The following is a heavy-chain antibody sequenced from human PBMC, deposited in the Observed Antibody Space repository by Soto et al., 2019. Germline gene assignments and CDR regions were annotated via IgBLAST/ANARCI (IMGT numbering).Heavy chain of an antibody. CDR3: AKDSDYYGSWSFTDF. D-gene: IGHD3-10*01. CDR2: ISGSGGST. J-gene: IGHJ4*02. Sequence: PGGSLRLSCAASGLTFSSYDMSWVRQAPGKGLEWVSTISGSGGSTYYADSVKGRFTISRDNSKNTLYFQMNSLRAEDTAVYYCAKDSDYYGSWSFTDFWGQGTLVTVSS. V-gene: IGHV3-23*01. CDR1: GLTFSSYD.